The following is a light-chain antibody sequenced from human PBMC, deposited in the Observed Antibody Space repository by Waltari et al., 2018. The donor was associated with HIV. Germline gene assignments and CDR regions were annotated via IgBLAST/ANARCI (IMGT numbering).Light chain of an antibody. J-gene: IGKJ5*01. CDR2: DAS. CDR3: QQYDNLLIT. CDR1: QDISNY. V-gene: IGKV1-33*01. Sequence: DIQMTQSPSSLSASVGDRVTITCQASQDISNYLNWYQQKPGKAPKLLIYDASNLETGVPSRFSGSGSGTDFTLTISSLQPEDNATYYCQQYDNLLITFGQGTRLDIK.